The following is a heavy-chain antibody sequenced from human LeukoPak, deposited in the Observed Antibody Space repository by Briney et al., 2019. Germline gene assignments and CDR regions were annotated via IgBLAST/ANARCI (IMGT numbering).Heavy chain of an antibody. J-gene: IGHJ6*03. D-gene: IGHD2-2*01. CDR1: GGTFSSYA. Sequence: SVKVSCKASGGTFSSYAISWVRQAPGQGLEWMGGIIPIFGTANYAQKFQGRVTITADESTSTDYMELSSLRSEDTAVYYCARGVVVPAAISYYYYMDVWGKGTTVTVSS. CDR3: ARGVVVPAAISYYYYMDV. V-gene: IGHV1-69*01. CDR2: IIPIFGTA.